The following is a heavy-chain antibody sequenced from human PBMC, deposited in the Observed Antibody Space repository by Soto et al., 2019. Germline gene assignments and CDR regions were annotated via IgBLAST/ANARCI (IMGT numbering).Heavy chain of an antibody. CDR3: ATARGFLEWLPPGY. J-gene: IGHJ4*02. Sequence: ASVKVSCKVSGYTLTELSMHWLRQAPGKGLEWMGGFDPEDGETIYAQKFQGRVTMTEDTSTDTAYMELSSLRSEDTAVYYCATARGFLEWLPPGYWGQGTLVTVSS. CDR1: GYTLTELS. CDR2: FDPEDGET. V-gene: IGHV1-24*01. D-gene: IGHD3-3*01.